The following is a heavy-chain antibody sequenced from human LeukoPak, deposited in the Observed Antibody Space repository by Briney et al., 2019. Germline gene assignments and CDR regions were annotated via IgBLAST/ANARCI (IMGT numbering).Heavy chain of an antibody. J-gene: IGHJ3*02. CDR1: GFTFSSYW. V-gene: IGHV3-74*01. Sequence: GGSLRLSCAASGFTFSSYWMHWVRQAPGKGLVWASRINSDGSSTSYADSVKGRFTISRDNAKNTLCLQMNSLRAEDTAVYYCATGERHGFDIWGQGTMVTVSS. CDR3: ATGERHGFDI. CDR2: INSDGSST.